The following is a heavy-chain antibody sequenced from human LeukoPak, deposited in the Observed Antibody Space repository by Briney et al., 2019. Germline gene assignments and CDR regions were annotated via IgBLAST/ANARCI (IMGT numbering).Heavy chain of an antibody. D-gene: IGHD1-26*01. CDR2: VSYSGRT. V-gene: IGHV4-59*08. Sequence: SETLSLTCTVSGASISNYYGSWIRQPPGRGLECIGYVSYSGRTNHNPSLKSRVTISADTPKNQFSLKLTSVTAADTAVYFCARNMGASSSHSFDYWGQGTLVTVSS. J-gene: IGHJ4*02. CDR1: GASISNYY. CDR3: ARNMGASSSHSFDY.